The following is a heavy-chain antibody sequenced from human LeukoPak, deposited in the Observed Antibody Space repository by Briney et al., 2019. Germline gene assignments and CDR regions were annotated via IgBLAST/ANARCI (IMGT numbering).Heavy chain of an antibody. CDR1: GGSISSSNW. J-gene: IGHJ5*02. V-gene: IGHV4-4*02. CDR3: ARSFGPYYGSGSYYNYFDP. D-gene: IGHD3-10*01. CDR2: IYHSGDA. Sequence: SETLSLTCAVSGGSISSSNWWNWVRQPPGKGLEWIGEIYHSGDANYNPSLKSRVTISVDKSKNQFSLKLSSATAADTAVYFCARSFGPYYGSGSYYNYFDPWGQGTLVTVSS.